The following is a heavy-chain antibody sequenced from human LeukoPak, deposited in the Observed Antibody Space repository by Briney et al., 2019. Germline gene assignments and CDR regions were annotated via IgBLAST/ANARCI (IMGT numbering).Heavy chain of an antibody. CDR3: ARDRGTMVRGVIIASQFDY. D-gene: IGHD3-10*01. CDR2: ISSSSSYI. V-gene: IGHV3-21*01. Sequence: KPGGSLRLSCAASGFTFSSYSMDWVRQAPGKGLEWVSSISSSSSYIYYADSVKGRFTISRDNAKNSLYLQMNSLRAEDTAVYYCARDRGTMVRGVIIASQFDYWGQGTLVTVSS. CDR1: GFTFSSYS. J-gene: IGHJ4*02.